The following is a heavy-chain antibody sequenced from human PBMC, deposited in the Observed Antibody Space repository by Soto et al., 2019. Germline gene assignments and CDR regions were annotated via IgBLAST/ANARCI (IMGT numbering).Heavy chain of an antibody. CDR3: ARDRITGSGSCDN. Sequence: GGSLRLSCVASGFTFNNYWMHWVRQVPGKGLVWVSRIKTDGSSPNYADSVEGRFTISRDNAKNTLYLQMNSLRAEDTAVYYCARDRITGSGSCDNWGQGTLVTVSS. CDR1: GFTFNNYW. V-gene: IGHV3-74*01. CDR2: IKTDGSSP. J-gene: IGHJ4*02. D-gene: IGHD3-10*01.